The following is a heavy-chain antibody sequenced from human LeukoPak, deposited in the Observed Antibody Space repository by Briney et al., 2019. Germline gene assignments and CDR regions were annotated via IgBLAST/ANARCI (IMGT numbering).Heavy chain of an antibody. CDR3: AKIPSVYSNFDY. J-gene: IGHJ4*02. V-gene: IGHV3-30*02. Sequence: PGGSLRLSCAASGFTFSSYGMHWVRQAPGKGLEWVAFTRYDGGNKYYADSVKGRFTISRDNSKNTLYLQMNSLRAEDTAVYYCAKIPSVYSNFDYWGQGTLVTVSS. CDR1: GFTFSSYG. CDR2: TRYDGGNK. D-gene: IGHD4-11*01.